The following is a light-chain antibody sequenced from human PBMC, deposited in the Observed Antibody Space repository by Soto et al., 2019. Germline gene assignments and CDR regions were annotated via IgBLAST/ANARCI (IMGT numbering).Light chain of an antibody. CDR2: EVS. J-gene: IGLJ1*01. Sequence: QSVLTQPASVSGSPGHSVTISCTGTSSDVGGYNYVSWYQQQSGKAPKLMIHEVSNRPSGVSNRFSGSKSGNTASLTISGLQAEDEADYYCSSYTSSSAYVFGIGTKV. V-gene: IGLV2-14*01. CDR3: SSYTSSSAYV. CDR1: SSDVGGYNY.